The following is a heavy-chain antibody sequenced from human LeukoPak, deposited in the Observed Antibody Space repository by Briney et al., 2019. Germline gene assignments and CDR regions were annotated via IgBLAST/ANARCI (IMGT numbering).Heavy chain of an antibody. CDR1: GFTFDDYA. CDR2: ISGDGGST. CDR3: AQATYDLPDFDY. V-gene: IGHV3-43*02. Sequence: GGSLRLSCAASGFTFDDYAMHWVRQAPGKGLEWVSLISGDGGSTYYADSVKGRFTISRDNSKNSLYLQMNSLRTEDTALYYCAQATYDLPDFDYWGQGTLVTVSS. J-gene: IGHJ4*02. D-gene: IGHD3-22*01.